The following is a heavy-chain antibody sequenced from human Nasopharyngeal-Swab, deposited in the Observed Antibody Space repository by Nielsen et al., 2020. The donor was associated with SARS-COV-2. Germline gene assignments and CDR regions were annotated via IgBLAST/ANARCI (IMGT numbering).Heavy chain of an antibody. CDR2: IKQDGSEK. CDR3: ARDVYGSGSQAPDYYYYYMDV. V-gene: IGHV3-7*03. J-gene: IGHJ6*03. Sequence: GGSLRLSCAASGFTFSSYWMSWVRQAPGKGLEWVANIKQDGSEKYYVDSVKGRFTISRDNAKNSLYLQMNSLRAEDTAVYYCARDVYGSGSQAPDYYYYYMDVWGKGTTVTVSS. D-gene: IGHD3-10*01. CDR1: GFTFSSYW.